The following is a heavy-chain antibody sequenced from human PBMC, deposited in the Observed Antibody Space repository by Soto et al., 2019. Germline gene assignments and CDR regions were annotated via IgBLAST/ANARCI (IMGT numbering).Heavy chain of an antibody. J-gene: IGHJ4*02. CDR2: ISGSGGST. CDR3: AKGRGYSYGSSDY. CDR1: GFTFSSYA. D-gene: IGHD5-18*01. V-gene: IGHV3-23*01. Sequence: GGSLSLSCAASGFTFSSYAMSWVRQAPGKGLEWVSAISGSGGSTYYADSVKGWFTISRDNSKNTLYLQMNSLRAEDTAVYYCAKGRGYSYGSSDYWGQGTLVTVSS.